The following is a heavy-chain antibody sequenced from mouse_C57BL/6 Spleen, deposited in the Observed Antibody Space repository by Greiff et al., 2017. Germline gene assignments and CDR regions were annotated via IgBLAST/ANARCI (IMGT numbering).Heavy chain of an antibody. V-gene: IGHV1-4*01. D-gene: IGHD1-3*01. J-gene: IGHJ4*01. CDR3: ARDNFYAMDY. CDR1: GYTFTSYT. CDR2: INPSSGYT. Sequence: VQLVESGAELARPGASVKMSCKASGYTFTSYTMHWVKQRPGQGLEWIGYINPSSGYTKYNQKFKDKATLTADKSSSTAYMQLSSLTSEDSAVYYCARDNFYAMDYWGQGTSVTVSS.